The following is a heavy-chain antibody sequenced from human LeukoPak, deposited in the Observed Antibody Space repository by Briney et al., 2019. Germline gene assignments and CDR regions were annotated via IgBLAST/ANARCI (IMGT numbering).Heavy chain of an antibody. Sequence: SETLSLTCAVYGGSFRGYYWSWIRQPPGKGLEWIGEINHSGSTNYNPSLKSRVTISVDTSKNQFSLKLSSVTAADTAVYYCARVRKVTSFDYWGQGTLVTVSS. CDR3: ARVRKVTSFDY. V-gene: IGHV4-34*01. D-gene: IGHD4-17*01. J-gene: IGHJ4*02. CDR2: INHSGST. CDR1: GGSFRGYY.